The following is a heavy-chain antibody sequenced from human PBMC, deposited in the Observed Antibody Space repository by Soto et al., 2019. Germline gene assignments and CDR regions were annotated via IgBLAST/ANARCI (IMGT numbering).Heavy chain of an antibody. CDR1: GFTFSDYA. CDR2: ISATGATT. J-gene: IGHJ1*01. D-gene: IGHD2-15*01. V-gene: IGHV3-23*01. Sequence: LRLSCVGSGFTFSDYAMNWVRQAPGKGLEWVSVISATGATTYYADSVRGRFTISRDNSKNTLNLQMNDLRVEDTAVIYCAKGRKSTEKDIAVMLAAASSIQHWGQGTLVTVSS. CDR3: AKGRKSTEKDIAVMLAAASSIQH.